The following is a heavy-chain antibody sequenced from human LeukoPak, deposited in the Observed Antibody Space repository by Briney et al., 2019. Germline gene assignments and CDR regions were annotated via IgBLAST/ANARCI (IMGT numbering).Heavy chain of an antibody. Sequence: GGSLRLSCAASRFTFSSYGMHWVRQAPGKGLEWVAFIRYDGSNKYYADSVKGRFTISRDNSKNTLYLQMNSLRAEDTAVYYCAPRTTLGTDYWGQGTLVTVSS. CDR3: APRTTLGTDY. CDR2: IRYDGSNK. J-gene: IGHJ4*02. V-gene: IGHV3-30*02. CDR1: RFTFSSYG. D-gene: IGHD4-17*01.